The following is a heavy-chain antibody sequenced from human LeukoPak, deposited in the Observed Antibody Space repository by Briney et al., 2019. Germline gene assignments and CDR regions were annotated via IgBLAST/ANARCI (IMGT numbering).Heavy chain of an antibody. V-gene: IGHV3-23*01. CDR3: ARETTGTTRWSWFDP. J-gene: IGHJ5*02. Sequence: GGSLRLSCAASGFTFSSYWMYWVRQAPGKGLEWVSTISSSGANTYYADSVKGRFTISRDNSKNTLYLQMNSLRAEDTAVYYCARETTGTTRWSWFDPWGQGTLVTVSS. CDR1: GFTFSSYW. CDR2: ISSSGANT. D-gene: IGHD1-7*01.